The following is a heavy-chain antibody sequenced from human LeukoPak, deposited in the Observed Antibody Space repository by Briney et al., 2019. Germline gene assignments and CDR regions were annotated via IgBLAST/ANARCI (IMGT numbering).Heavy chain of an antibody. V-gene: IGHV1-8*03. Sequence: ASVKVSCKASGYTFTSYDINWVRQATGQGLEWMGWMNPNSGNTGYAQKFQGRVTITRNTSISTAYMELSSLRSEDTAVYYCARGPVGVPAAIDYYYMDVWGKGTTVTVSS. D-gene: IGHD2-2*02. CDR2: MNPNSGNT. CDR3: ARGPVGVPAAIDYYYMDV. CDR1: GYTFTSYD. J-gene: IGHJ6*03.